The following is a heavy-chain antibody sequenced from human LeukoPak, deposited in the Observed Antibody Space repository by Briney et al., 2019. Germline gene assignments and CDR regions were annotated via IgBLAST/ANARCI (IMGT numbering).Heavy chain of an antibody. J-gene: IGHJ5*02. V-gene: IGHV4-34*01. CDR1: GGSFSGYY. CDR3: ARHHITMVRGVIIPPWFDP. D-gene: IGHD3-10*01. CDR2: INHSGST. Sequence: SETLSLTCAVDGGSFSGYYWSWIRQPPGKGLEWIGEINHSGSTNYNPSLKSRVTISVDTSKNQFSLKLSSVTAADTAVYYCARHHITMVRGVIIPPWFDPWGQGSLVTVSS.